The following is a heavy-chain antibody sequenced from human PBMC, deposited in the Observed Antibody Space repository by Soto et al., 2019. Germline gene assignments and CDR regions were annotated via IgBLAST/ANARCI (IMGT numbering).Heavy chain of an antibody. V-gene: IGHV3-23*01. CDR3: AKITVRQWLLSRYFYY. CDR1: GFTFSDYA. Sequence: PGGSLRLSCAASGFTFSDYAMSWVRQAPGKGLQWVSGISSNGVSTYYADSVKGRFTSSRDNSKNTLFLQMISLRAEDTAVYSCAKITVRQWLLSRYFYYWGQG. J-gene: IGHJ4*02. D-gene: IGHD3-3*01. CDR2: ISSNGVST.